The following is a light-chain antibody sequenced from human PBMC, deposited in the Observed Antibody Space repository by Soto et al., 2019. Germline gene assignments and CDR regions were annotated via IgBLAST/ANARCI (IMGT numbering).Light chain of an antibody. J-gene: IGKJ1*01. V-gene: IGKV3-15*01. Sequence: VMTQAPATLSVSPGERATLSCRASQTINNNVAWYQLKDGQVPRLVIYGASTRATDIPARFSGSGSGTEFTLTINSLQSEDFAVYYCQQYNNWLGTFGQGTKVDI. CDR1: QTINNN. CDR2: GAS. CDR3: QQYNNWLGT.